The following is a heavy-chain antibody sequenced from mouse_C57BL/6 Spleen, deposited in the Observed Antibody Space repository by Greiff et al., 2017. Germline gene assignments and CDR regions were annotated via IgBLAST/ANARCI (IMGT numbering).Heavy chain of an antibody. Sequence: QVQLQQPGAELVKPGASVKMSCKASGYTFTSYCMQWVKQRPGQGLEWIGEIDPSDRYTNYNQKFKGKATLTVDTSSSTAYMQLSSLTSEYSAVYYCAQVYYSNYELAYWGQGTLVTVSA. CDR2: IDPSDRYT. D-gene: IGHD2-5*01. CDR3: AQVYYSNYELAY. CDR1: GYTFTSYC. V-gene: IGHV1-50*01. J-gene: IGHJ3*01.